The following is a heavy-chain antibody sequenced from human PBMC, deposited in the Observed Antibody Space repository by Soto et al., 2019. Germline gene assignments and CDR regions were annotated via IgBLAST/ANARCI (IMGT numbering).Heavy chain of an antibody. V-gene: IGHV4-39*01. CDR1: GGSISSSSYY. CDR3: ARLEGLATISYYFDF. CDR2: IYYSGST. Sequence: QLQLQESGPVLVKPSEALSLTCSVSGGSISSSSYYWGWIRQPPGKGLEWIGSIYYSGSTYYNPSLKSRVTISIDKSKNQFSLKLSSLTAADTAVYYCARLEGLATISYYFDFWGQGTLVTVSS. D-gene: IGHD3-9*01. J-gene: IGHJ4*02.